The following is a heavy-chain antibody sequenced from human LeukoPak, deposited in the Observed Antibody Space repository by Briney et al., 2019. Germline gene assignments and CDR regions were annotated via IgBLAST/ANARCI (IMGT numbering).Heavy chain of an antibody. D-gene: IGHD2-8*01. CDR1: GFTFRTYW. CDR3: VRGGTDILLAPPAIPFDY. J-gene: IGHJ4*02. Sequence: PGGSLRLSCAASGFTFRTYWMHWVRQAPGKGLVWVSRINTDGRTTNYADSVKGRFSISRDNSKDTLYLQMNSLRADDTAVYYCVRGGTDILLAPPAIPFDYWGQGALVTVSS. V-gene: IGHV3-74*01. CDR2: INTDGRTT.